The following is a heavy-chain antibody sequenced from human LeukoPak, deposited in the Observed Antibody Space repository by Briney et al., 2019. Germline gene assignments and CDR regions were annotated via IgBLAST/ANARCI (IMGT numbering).Heavy chain of an antibody. D-gene: IGHD5-18*01. Sequence: PSETLSLTFSVSGDSISTYHWNWIRKAPGKGLEWIGYMQSTGISKYNPSLKSRVNIFVDTYKHQFVLNLRSVTAAATDVYYCARDKRHSYGRYFDPWGQGMLVTVSS. CDR1: GDSISTYH. J-gene: IGHJ4*02. V-gene: IGHV4-59*01. CDR2: MQSTGIS. CDR3: ARDKRHSYGRYFDP.